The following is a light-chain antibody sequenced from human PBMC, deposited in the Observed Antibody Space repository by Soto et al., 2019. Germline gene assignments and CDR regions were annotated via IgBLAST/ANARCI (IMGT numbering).Light chain of an antibody. CDR1: QSVSST. Sequence: EIVMTQSPATLSVSPGERATLSCRASQSVSSTLAWYQHKPGQAPRLLIYGASTRATGIPARCSGSGSGTEFTLTITSLQSEDFAVYYCQHYNNWPPMYTFGQGTKLEIK. CDR2: GAS. CDR3: QHYNNWPPMYT. V-gene: IGKV3-15*01. J-gene: IGKJ2*01.